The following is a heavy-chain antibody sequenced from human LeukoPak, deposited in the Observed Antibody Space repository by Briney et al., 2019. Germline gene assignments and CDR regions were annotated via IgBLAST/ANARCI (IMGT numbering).Heavy chain of an antibody. CDR2: IIPIFGTA. V-gene: IGHV1-69*13. CDR1: GGTFSSYA. Sequence: SVKDSCKASGGTFSSYAISWVRQAPGQGLEWMGGIIPIFGTANYAQKFQGRVTITADESTSTAYMELSSLRSEDTAVYYCARDYDFWSGYSWFDPWGQGTLVTVSS. CDR3: ARDYDFWSGYSWFDP. J-gene: IGHJ5*02. D-gene: IGHD3-3*01.